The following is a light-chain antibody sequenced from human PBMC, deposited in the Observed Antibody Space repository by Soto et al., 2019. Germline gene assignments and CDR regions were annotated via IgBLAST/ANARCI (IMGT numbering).Light chain of an antibody. V-gene: IGLV2-23*01. CDR3: CSYAGSNSV. CDR2: EGS. CDR1: SSDVGSYNL. J-gene: IGLJ2*01. Sequence: QSALTQPASVSGSPGQSITISCTGTSSDVGSYNLVSWYQQHPGKAPKLMIYEGSKRPSGVSNRFSGSKSGNTASLTISGLQPAEEADYYSCSYAGSNSVFGGGTKLT.